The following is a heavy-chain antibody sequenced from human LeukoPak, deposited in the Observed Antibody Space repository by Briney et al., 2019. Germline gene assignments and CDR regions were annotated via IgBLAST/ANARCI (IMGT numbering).Heavy chain of an antibody. Sequence: GESLKISCKGSGYSFTNYWIGWGRQMPGRGLEWMGIIYPGDSDTRYSPSFQGQVTISADKSISTAYLQWSSLKASDTAMYYCARQFRDSSGYYSYYFDYWGQGTLVTVSS. CDR3: ARQFRDSSGYYSYYFDY. D-gene: IGHD3-22*01. CDR2: IYPGDSDT. V-gene: IGHV5-51*01. CDR1: GYSFTNYW. J-gene: IGHJ4*02.